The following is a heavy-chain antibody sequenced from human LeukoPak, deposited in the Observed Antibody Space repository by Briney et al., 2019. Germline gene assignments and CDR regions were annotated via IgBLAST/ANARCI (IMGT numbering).Heavy chain of an antibody. Sequence: GGSLRLSCAASGLTFDDYGMSWVRQAPGKGLEWVSGINWNGGSTGYADSVKGRFTISRDNAKNSLYLQMNSLRAEDTALYYCAGGRREYYFDYWGQGTLVTVSS. CDR3: AGGRREYYFDY. J-gene: IGHJ4*02. D-gene: IGHD3-16*01. CDR2: INWNGGST. CDR1: GLTFDDYG. V-gene: IGHV3-20*04.